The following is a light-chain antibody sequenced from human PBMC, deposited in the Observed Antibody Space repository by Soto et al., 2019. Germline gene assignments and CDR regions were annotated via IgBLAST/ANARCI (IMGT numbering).Light chain of an antibody. CDR1: RSDVGAYNY. CDR2: DVS. Sequence: QSALTQPASVSGSPGQSITISCTGTRSDVGAYNYVSWYQQHPGKAPKLMIYDVSNRPSGVSNRFSDSKSGNTASLTISGLQGEDEADYYCNSFTSSSTYVFGTGTKLTVL. CDR3: NSFTSSSTYV. V-gene: IGLV2-14*03. J-gene: IGLJ1*01.